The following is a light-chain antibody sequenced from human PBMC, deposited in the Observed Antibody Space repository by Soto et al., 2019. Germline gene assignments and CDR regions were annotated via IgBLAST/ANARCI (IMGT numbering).Light chain of an antibody. V-gene: IGLV2-18*02. CDR2: EVT. CDR3: SSYTSSSTLV. Sequence: QSALTQPPSVSGSPGQSVTISCTGTSSDVGSYNRVSWYQQPPGTAPKLMIYEVTYRPSGVPDRFSGSKSDNTASLTISGLQPEDEGDYYCSSYTSSSTLVFGGGTKLTVL. J-gene: IGLJ2*01. CDR1: SSDVGSYNR.